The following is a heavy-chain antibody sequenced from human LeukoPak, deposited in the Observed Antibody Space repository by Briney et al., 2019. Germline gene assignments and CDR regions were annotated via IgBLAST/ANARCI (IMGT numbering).Heavy chain of an antibody. D-gene: IGHD3-22*01. CDR1: GFIFCDYA. Sequence: PGGSLRLSCAASGFIFCDYALSWVRPAPGKGLEWGSSISGGGGSTYSADSVKGRFTISRDNSKNTLYLQMNSLRAEDTAIYYCAKDDYYDSSGYFRHWGQGALATVSS. CDR2: ISGGGGST. CDR3: AKDDYYDSSGYFRH. J-gene: IGHJ1*01. V-gene: IGHV3-23*01.